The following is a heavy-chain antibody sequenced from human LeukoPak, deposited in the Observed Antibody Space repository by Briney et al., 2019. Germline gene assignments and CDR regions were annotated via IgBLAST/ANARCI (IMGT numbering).Heavy chain of an antibody. CDR3: ARVSGYDWESFYDY. CDR2: IYHSGST. CDR1: GYSISSGYY. Sequence: SETLSLTCTVSGYSISSGYYWGWIRQPPGKGLEWIGSIYHSGSTYYNPSLKSRVTISVDTSKNQFSLKLSSVTAADTAVYYCARVSGYDWESFYDYWGQGTLVTVSS. J-gene: IGHJ4*02. V-gene: IGHV4-38-2*02. D-gene: IGHD5-12*01.